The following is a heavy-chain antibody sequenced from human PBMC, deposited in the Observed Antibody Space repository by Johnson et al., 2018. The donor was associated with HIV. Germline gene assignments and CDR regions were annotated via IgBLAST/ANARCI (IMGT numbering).Heavy chain of an antibody. CDR1: GFTVSSNS. J-gene: IGHJ3*02. D-gene: IGHD6-6*01. Sequence: VQVVESGGSVERPGGSLRLSCAASGFTVSSNSMSWVRQAPGKGLEWVSAIRGSGGSTYYADSVKGRFTIPRDNAKNSLYLQMNSMRAEDTAVYYCARGECSSSKGGAFDIWGQGTLVTVSS. CDR3: ARGECSSSKGGAFDI. CDR2: IRGSGGST. V-gene: IGHV3-23*04.